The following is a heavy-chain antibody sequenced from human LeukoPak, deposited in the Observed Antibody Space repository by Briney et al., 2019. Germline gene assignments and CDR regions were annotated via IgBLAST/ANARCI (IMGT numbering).Heavy chain of an antibody. CDR1: GGTSNNSA. V-gene: IGHV1-69*05. CDR3: ARDVHGDYGSGWFDP. J-gene: IGHJ5*02. CDR2: IMPLFGTA. D-gene: IGHD4-17*01. Sequence: GPSVKVSSTTSGGTSNNSAISRVRQAPGPGLEWLVGIMPLFGTAGYAQKFQGRVTITKDESTRTVYLELTSLTSDDTAVYYCARDVHGDYGSGWFDPWGQGTLVSVSS.